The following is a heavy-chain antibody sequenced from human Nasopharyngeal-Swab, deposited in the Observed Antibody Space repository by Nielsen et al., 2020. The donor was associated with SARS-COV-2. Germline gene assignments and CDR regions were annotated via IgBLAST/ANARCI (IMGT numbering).Heavy chain of an antibody. CDR1: GFTFSSYE. Sequence: GEPLKISCVASGFTFSSYEMNWVRQAPGKGLEWISYISSTGNTIYYADSVKGRFTISRDSAKNSLSLQMNSLRAEDTAVYYCARDHYGDYVDYWGQGTLVTVSS. J-gene: IGHJ4*02. V-gene: IGHV3-48*03. D-gene: IGHD4-17*01. CDR2: ISSTGNTI. CDR3: ARDHYGDYVDY.